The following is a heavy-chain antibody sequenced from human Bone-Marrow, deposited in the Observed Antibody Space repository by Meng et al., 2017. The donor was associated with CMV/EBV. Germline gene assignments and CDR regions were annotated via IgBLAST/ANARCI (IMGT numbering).Heavy chain of an antibody. CDR1: GFTFSSYA. Sequence: GESLKISCAASGFTFSSYAMHWVRQAPGKGLEWVAVISYDGSNKYYADSVKGRFTISRDNSKNTLYVQMNSLRAEDTAVYYCARDRYGITGTLSAFDIWGQGTMVTVSS. CDR3: ARDRYGITGTLSAFDI. J-gene: IGHJ3*02. D-gene: IGHD1-7*01. V-gene: IGHV3-30-3*01. CDR2: ISYDGSNK.